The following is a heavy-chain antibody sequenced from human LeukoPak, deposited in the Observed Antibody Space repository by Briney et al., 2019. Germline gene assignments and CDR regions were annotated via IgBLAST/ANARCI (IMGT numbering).Heavy chain of an antibody. CDR3: ARQEGSSTE. V-gene: IGHV4-39*01. D-gene: IGHD2-2*01. J-gene: IGHJ4*02. Sequence: PSETLSLTCTVSGGSISSSSYHWGWIRQPPGKGLEWIGCIYYSGSTYYNPSLKSRVTMSVDTSKNHFSLKLISVTTADTAVYYCARQEGSSTEWGQGTQVTVSS. CDR2: IYYSGST. CDR1: GGSISSSSYH.